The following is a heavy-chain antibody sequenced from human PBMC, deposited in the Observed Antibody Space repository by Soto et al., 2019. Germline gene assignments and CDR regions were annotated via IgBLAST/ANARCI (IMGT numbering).Heavy chain of an antibody. Sequence: QVQLIQSGAEVKKPGASVIISCQASGYGFTFYYFYWVRQAPGQGLEWIGKINPDGGATTYAQTCQGRVTITCDASTGTVYIELSSLTSDDTAVYYCARGRRHTFWGQGTQVSVS. CDR3: ARGRRHTF. CDR1: GYGFTFYY. J-gene: IGHJ4*02. D-gene: IGHD2-2*02. V-gene: IGHV1-46*01. CDR2: INPDGGAT.